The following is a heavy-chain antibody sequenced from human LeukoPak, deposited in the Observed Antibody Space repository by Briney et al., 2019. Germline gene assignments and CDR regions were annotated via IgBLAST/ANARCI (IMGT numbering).Heavy chain of an antibody. V-gene: IGHV3-66*01. CDR2: IYSGGST. D-gene: IGHD3-16*01. CDR3: ARDNDRKDDS. CDR1: EFSVGSNY. Sequence: GGSLRLSCAASEFSVGSNYMTWVRQAPGKGLEWVSLIYSGGSTYYADSVKGRFTISRDNSKNTLYLQMNNLRVEDTAVYYCARDNDRKDDSWGQGTLVTVSS. J-gene: IGHJ5*02.